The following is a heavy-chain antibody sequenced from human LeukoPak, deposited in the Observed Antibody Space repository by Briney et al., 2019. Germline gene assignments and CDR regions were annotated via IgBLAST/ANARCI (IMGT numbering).Heavy chain of an antibody. Sequence: PGESLRLSCAASGFTFTTNAMTWVRQAPGRGLEWVSGVSAGAGSTYYADSVKGRFTISRDNSKNTLYLQMNSLRAEDTAVYYCAKVHSGGYYLDYWGQGTLVTVSS. V-gene: IGHV3-23*01. CDR2: VSAGAGST. D-gene: IGHD3-10*01. CDR1: GFTFTTNA. J-gene: IGHJ4*02. CDR3: AKVHSGGYYLDY.